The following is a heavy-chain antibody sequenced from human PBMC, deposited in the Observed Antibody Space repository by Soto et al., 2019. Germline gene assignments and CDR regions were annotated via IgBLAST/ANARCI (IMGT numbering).Heavy chain of an antibody. CDR2: LYFNGGT. Sequence: QVQLQESGPGLVKPSQTLSLTCNVSGGPINSPDYYWSWIRQSPGKGLEWIGYLYFNGGTQYNPSLRTPVSMSLDTSKKHFSLKMSSVTAADTAVYYCARGISKYSIWYEPHTWFDAWRQGALVTVSS. CDR1: GGPINSPDYY. D-gene: IGHD6-13*01. V-gene: IGHV4-30-4*01. CDR3: ARGISKYSIWYEPHTWFDA. J-gene: IGHJ5*02.